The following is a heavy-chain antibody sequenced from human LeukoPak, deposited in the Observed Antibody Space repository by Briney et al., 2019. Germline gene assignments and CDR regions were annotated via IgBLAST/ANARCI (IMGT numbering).Heavy chain of an antibody. CDR1: GGSFSGYY. CDR2: INHSGST. Sequence: PSETLSLTCAVYGGSFSGYYWSWIRQPPGQGLEWIGEINHSGSTNYNPSLKSRVTISVDTSKNQFSLKLSSVTAADTAVYYCARGRVIIPYWGQGTLVTVSS. V-gene: IGHV4-34*01. J-gene: IGHJ4*02. CDR3: ARGRVIIPY. D-gene: IGHD3-3*01.